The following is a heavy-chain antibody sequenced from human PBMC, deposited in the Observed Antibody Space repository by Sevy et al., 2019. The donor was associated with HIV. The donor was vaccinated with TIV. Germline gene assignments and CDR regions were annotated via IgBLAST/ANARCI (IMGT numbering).Heavy chain of an antibody. CDR2: IIPIFGTA. V-gene: IGHV1-69*13. CDR3: ARDGYNGSYFN. J-gene: IGHJ4*02. D-gene: IGHD5-12*01. CDR1: GGTFSSYA. Sequence: ASVKVSCKASGGTFSSYAISWVRQAPGQGLGWMGGIIPIFGTANYAQKFQGRVTITADESTSTAYMELSSLRSEDTAVYYCARDGYNGSYFNWGQGTLVTVSS.